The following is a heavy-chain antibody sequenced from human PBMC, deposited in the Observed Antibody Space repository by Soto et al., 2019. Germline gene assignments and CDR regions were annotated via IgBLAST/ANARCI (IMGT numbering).Heavy chain of an antibody. Sequence: GGSLRLSCAASGFTFSSYAMSWVRQAPGKGLEWVSAISGSGGSTYYADSVKGRFAISRDNSKNTLYLQMNSLRAEDTAVYYCARSRVRGVVIGSYGMDVWGQGTTVTVYS. CDR3: ARSRVRGVVIGSYGMDV. V-gene: IGHV3-23*01. J-gene: IGHJ6*02. CDR1: GFTFSSYA. D-gene: IGHD3-10*01. CDR2: ISGSGGST.